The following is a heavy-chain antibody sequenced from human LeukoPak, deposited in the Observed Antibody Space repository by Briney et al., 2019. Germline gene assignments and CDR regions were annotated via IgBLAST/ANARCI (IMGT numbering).Heavy chain of an antibody. CDR3: AKGPKYYYACSGYPHD. Sequence: PGGSLRLSCAASGFTFSSYAMSWVRQAPGKGLEWVSAISGSGGSTYYADSVKGRFTISRDNSKNTLYLQMNSLRAEDTAVYYCAKGPKYYYACSGYPHDWGQGTLVTVSS. V-gene: IGHV3-23*01. CDR1: GFTFSSYA. J-gene: IGHJ4*02. CDR2: ISGSGGST. D-gene: IGHD3-22*01.